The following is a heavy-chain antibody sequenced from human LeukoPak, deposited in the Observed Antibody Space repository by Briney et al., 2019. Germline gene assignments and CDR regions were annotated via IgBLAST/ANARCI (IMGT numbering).Heavy chain of an antibody. V-gene: IGHV4-30-2*01. D-gene: IGHD3-3*01. J-gene: IGHJ4*02. CDR3: ARGGVTIFGVATPDYYFDY. CDR1: GGSISSGGYY. Sequence: PSETLSLTCTVSGGSISSGGYYWSWIRQPPGKGLEWIGYIYHSGSTYYNPSLKSRVTISVDRSKNQFSLKLSSVTAADTAVYYCARGGVTIFGVATPDYYFDYWGQGTLVTVSS. CDR2: IYHSGST.